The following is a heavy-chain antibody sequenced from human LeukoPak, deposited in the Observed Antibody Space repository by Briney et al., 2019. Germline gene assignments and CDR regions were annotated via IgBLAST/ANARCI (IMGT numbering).Heavy chain of an antibody. CDR2: NYPGDSDT. CDR3: VRAGYYDVSGYFSTEGNCLPLGLNTFDI. Sequence: GESLKISCEGSGYRFTTHWIGWWRQMPREGLQFMGINYPGDSDTRYSPSFEGQVTISVDKSISTAFLQWSTLKASDTAMYYCVRAGYYDVSGYFSTEGNCLPLGLNTFDIWGQGTIVTVSS. J-gene: IGHJ3*02. CDR1: GYRFTTHW. D-gene: IGHD3-16*01. V-gene: IGHV5-51*01.